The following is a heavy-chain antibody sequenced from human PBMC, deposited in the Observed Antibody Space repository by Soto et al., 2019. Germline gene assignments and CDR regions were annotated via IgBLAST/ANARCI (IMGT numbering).Heavy chain of an antibody. D-gene: IGHD3-22*01. CDR3: ARDLGSITMIVVVTDDAFDI. CDR2: ISAYNGNT. CDR1: GYTFTSYG. V-gene: IGHV1-18*01. Sequence: GASVKVSCKASGYTFTSYGISWVRQAPGQGLEWMGWISAYNGNTNYAQKLQGRVTMTTDTSTSTAYMELRSLRSDDTAVYYCARDLGSITMIVVVTDDAFDIWGQGTMVTVS. J-gene: IGHJ3*02.